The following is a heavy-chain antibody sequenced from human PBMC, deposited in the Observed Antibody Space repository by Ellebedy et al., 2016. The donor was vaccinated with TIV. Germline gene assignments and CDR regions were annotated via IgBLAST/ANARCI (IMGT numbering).Heavy chain of an antibody. D-gene: IGHD6-13*01. CDR2: IIPIFNTP. CDR3: ARAAAGTYHYYDLDV. J-gene: IGHJ6*02. Sequence: SVKVSCXASGGSFSSHTVNWIRQAPGQGLAWMGGIIPIFNTPNYAQTFQGRVTLTADESTSTAYMELSSLRSEDTAVYYCARAAAGTYHYYDLDVWGQGTTVTVSS. CDR1: GGSFSSHT. V-gene: IGHV1-69*13.